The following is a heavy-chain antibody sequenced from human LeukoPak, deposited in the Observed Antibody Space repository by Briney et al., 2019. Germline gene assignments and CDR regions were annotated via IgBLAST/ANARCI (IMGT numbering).Heavy chain of an antibody. CDR3: ARDLGATTAFDI. V-gene: IGHV4-31*03. D-gene: IGHD1-26*01. Sequence: PSETLSLTCTVSGGSISSGGYHWSWIRQHPGKGLEWIGYIYYSGSTYYNPSLKSRVTISVDTSKNQSSLKLSSVTAADTAVYYCARDLGATTAFDIWGQGTMVTVSS. CDR2: IYYSGST. J-gene: IGHJ3*02. CDR1: GGSISSGGYH.